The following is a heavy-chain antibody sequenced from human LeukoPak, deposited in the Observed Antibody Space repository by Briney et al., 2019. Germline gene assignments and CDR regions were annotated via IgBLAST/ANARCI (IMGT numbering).Heavy chain of an antibody. D-gene: IGHD3-22*01. Sequence: ASVKVSCKASGYTFTGYYMHWVRQAPGQGFEWMGWINPNSGGTYYTQKFQGRVTMTRDTSISTAYMELSRLRSDDTAVYYCARGYYDSSGYLPPFDYWGQGTLVTVSS. CDR2: INPNSGGT. CDR1: GYTFTGYY. CDR3: ARGYYDSSGYLPPFDY. J-gene: IGHJ4*02. V-gene: IGHV1-2*02.